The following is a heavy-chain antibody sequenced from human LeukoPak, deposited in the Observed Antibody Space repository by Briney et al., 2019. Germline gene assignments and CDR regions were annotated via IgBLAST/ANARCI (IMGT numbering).Heavy chain of an antibody. D-gene: IGHD7-27*01. J-gene: IGHJ4*02. CDR2: ISAYNGNT. V-gene: IGHV1-18*01. CDR1: GYTFTSYG. Sequence: ASVKVSCKASGYTFTSYGISWVRQAPGQGLEWMGWISAYNGNTNYAQKLQGRVTMTTDTPTSTAYMELRSLRSDDTAVYYCARDFRPLNWGSSYYFDYWGQGTLVTVSS. CDR3: ARDFRPLNWGSSYYFDY.